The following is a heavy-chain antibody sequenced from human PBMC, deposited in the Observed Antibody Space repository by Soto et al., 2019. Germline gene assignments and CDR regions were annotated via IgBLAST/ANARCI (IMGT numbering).Heavy chain of an antibody. CDR1: GCTFTSFG. J-gene: IGHJ5*02. Sequence: QVQLVQSGVEVKKPGASVKVSCKASGCTFTSFGITWVRQAPGQGLEWMGWISPYNGNTNYVQKFQGRVTMTTDTSTSTAYMELRSLRADDTAVYYCARGGLGYCSGGSCPQNWFDPWGQGTLVTVSP. CDR3: ARGGLGYCSGGSCPQNWFDP. CDR2: ISPYNGNT. V-gene: IGHV1-18*01. D-gene: IGHD2-15*01.